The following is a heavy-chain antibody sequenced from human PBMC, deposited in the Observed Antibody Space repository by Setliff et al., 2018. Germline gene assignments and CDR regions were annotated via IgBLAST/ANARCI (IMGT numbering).Heavy chain of an antibody. V-gene: IGHV4-39*01. CDR1: DGSLSTYY. Sequence: SETLSLTCTVSDGSLSTYYWGLIRQPPRKGLEWIGSIFYSGRTYSNASLASRLTISVDTSKNQFSLKLTSVTAADTAVYYCARTGTYRYFDYWGQGTLVTVSS. CDR3: ARTGTYRYFDY. CDR2: IFYSGRT. D-gene: IGHD1-1*01. J-gene: IGHJ4*02.